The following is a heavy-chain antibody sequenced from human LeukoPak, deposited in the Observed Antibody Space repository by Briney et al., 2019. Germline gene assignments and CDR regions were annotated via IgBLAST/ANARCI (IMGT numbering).Heavy chain of an antibody. CDR1: GNYW. V-gene: IGHV3-74*01. Sequence: GGSLRLSCAASGNYWMHWVRQAPGKGLVWVSHISSDGSSTSYADSVKGRFTISKDNAKNTVYLQMNNLRAEDTAVYYCVSFYETYWGRGTLVTVSS. J-gene: IGHJ4*02. CDR2: ISSDGSST. CDR3: VSFYETY. D-gene: IGHD2-2*01.